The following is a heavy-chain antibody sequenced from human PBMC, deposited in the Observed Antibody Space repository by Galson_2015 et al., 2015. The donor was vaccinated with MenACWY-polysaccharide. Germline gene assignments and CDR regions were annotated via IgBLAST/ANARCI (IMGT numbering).Heavy chain of an antibody. CDR3: ASDLPAARYDFDY. CDR1: GFAFSSYS. Sequence: SLRLSCAASGFAFSSYSMNWVRQAPGKGLEWLSYITDSGGSIFYADSVKGRFTISRDNAKNSLYLQMNSLRVEDTAIYYCASDLPAARYDFDYRVHGALVTVSS. J-gene: IGHJ4*01. D-gene: IGHD2-2*01. V-gene: IGHV3-48*01. CDR2: ITDSGGSI.